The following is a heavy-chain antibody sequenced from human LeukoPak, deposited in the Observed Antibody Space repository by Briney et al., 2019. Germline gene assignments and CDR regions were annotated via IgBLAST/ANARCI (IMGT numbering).Heavy chain of an antibody. CDR3: ARDRASGMDY. CDR2: IFFTGRT. D-gene: IGHD3-10*01. Sequence: PSQTLSLTCTVPGGSVNSGAYYWSWIRQFPGKGLEWIGQIFFTGRTDYNPSLKSRLAISIDTSRDQFSLELSSVSAADTATYYCARDRASGMDYWGQGTLVTVSS. V-gene: IGHV4-31*03. J-gene: IGHJ4*02. CDR1: GGSVNSGAYY.